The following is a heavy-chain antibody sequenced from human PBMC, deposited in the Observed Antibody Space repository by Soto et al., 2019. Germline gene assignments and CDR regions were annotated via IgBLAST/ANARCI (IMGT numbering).Heavy chain of an antibody. J-gene: IGHJ4*02. V-gene: IGHV4-59*01. D-gene: IGHD4-17*01. CDR3: ARGGGMTTVTTSFDY. CDR2: IYYSGST. CDR1: GGSISSYY. Sequence: QVQLQESGPGLVKPSETLSLTCTVSGGSISSYYWSWIRQPPGKGLEWIGYIYYSGSTNYNPSLKSRVTISVDTSKNQFSLKLSSVTAADTAVYYCARGGGMTTVTTSFDYWGQGTLVTVSS.